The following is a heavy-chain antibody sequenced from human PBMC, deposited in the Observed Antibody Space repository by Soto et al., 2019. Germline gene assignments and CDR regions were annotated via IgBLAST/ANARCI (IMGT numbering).Heavy chain of an antibody. CDR2: INHSGST. V-gene: IGHV4-34*01. D-gene: IGHD3-22*01. CDR3: ARSGYCYDAYWFDP. J-gene: IGHJ5*02. Sequence: PSETLSLTCAVYGGSFSGYYWSWIRQPPGKGLEWIGEINHSGSTNYNPSLKSRVTISVDTSKNQFSLKLSSVTAADTAVYYCARSGYCYDAYWFDPWGQGTLVTVSS. CDR1: GGSFSGYY.